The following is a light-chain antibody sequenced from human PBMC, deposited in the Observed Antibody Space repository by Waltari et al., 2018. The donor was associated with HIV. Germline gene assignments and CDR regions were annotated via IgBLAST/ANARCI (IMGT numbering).Light chain of an antibody. Sequence: QSALTQPRSVSGSPGQSVTISCTGPSSHVGDYNYVSWYQQHPAKAPKLMIFDVNKRPSGVPDRFSGSKSGNTASLTISGLQAEDEADYYCCSYADDYTWVFGGGTKLTVL. CDR3: CSYADDYTWV. CDR2: DVN. CDR1: SSHVGDYNY. V-gene: IGLV2-11*01. J-gene: IGLJ3*02.